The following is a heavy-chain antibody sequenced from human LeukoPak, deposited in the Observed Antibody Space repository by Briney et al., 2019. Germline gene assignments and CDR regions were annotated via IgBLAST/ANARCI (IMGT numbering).Heavy chain of an antibody. CDR2: INWNGGST. CDR3: ARVNGDDFDY. CDR1: GFTFDDYG. Sequence: PARSLSLSSAASGFTFDDYGMSWFRQATGKGLEWVSGINWNGGSTGYADSVKGRFTISRDNAKNSLYLQMNSLRAEDTALYYCARVNGDDFDYWGQGTLVTVSS. J-gene: IGHJ4*02. D-gene: IGHD4-17*01. V-gene: IGHV3-20*04.